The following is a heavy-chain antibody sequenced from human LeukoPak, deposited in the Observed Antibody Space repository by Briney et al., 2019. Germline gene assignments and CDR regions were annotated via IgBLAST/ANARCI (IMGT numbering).Heavy chain of an antibody. Sequence: GGSLRLSCAASEFTFSNYWMHWVRHAPGKGLVWVSRINSDGSSTSYADSVKGRFTISRDNAKNTLYLQMNSLRAEDTAVYYCARGTYYYDNNGYNIDYWGQGTLVTVSS. CDR3: ARGTYYYDNNGYNIDY. CDR1: EFTFSNYW. J-gene: IGHJ4*02. D-gene: IGHD3-22*01. CDR2: INSDGSST. V-gene: IGHV3-74*01.